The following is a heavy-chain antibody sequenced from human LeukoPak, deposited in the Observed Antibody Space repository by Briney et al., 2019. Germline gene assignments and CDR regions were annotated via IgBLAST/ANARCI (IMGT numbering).Heavy chain of an antibody. Sequence: GGSLRLSCAASGFTFSSYAMHWVRQAPGKGLEYVSVISSNGGSTYYANSVKGRFTISRDNSKNTLYLQVGSLRAEDMAVYYCARGGPFQWELLVYWGQGTLVTVSS. V-gene: IGHV3-64*01. D-gene: IGHD1-26*01. CDR3: ARGGPFQWELLVY. CDR2: ISSNGGST. CDR1: GFTFSSYA. J-gene: IGHJ4*02.